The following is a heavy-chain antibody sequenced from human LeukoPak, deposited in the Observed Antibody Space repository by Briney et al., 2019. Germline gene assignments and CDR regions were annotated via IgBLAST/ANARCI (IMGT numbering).Heavy chain of an antibody. CDR3: ARLRRSRLAEFDY. D-gene: IGHD3-3*02. CDR1: GGSFSGYY. J-gene: IGHJ4*02. V-gene: IGHV4-38-2*01. Sequence: SETLSLTCAVYGGSFSGYYWGWIRQPPGKGLKWIGSISHSGSTYYNPSLKSRVTISVDTSKNQFSLKLSSLTAADTAVYYCARLRRSRLAEFDYWGQGTLVTVSS. CDR2: ISHSGST.